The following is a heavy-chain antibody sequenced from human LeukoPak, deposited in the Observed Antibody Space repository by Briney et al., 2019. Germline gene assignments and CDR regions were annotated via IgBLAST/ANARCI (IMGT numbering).Heavy chain of an antibody. Sequence: SETLSLTCAVSGCSISSGYYWGWIRQPPGKGLEWIGSIYHSGSTYYKPSLKSRVTISVDTSKNQFSLKLSAVTAADTAVYYCARVQLVYPYYYYYYMDVWGKGTTVTVSS. V-gene: IGHV4-38-2*01. CDR2: IYHSGST. CDR1: GCSISSGYY. J-gene: IGHJ6*03. D-gene: IGHD6-6*01. CDR3: ARVQLVYPYYYYYYMDV.